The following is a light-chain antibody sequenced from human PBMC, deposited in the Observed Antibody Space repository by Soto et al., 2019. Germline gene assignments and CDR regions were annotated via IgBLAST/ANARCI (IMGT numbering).Light chain of an antibody. V-gene: IGLV2-8*01. CDR3: SSYAGSTPYV. J-gene: IGLJ1*01. CDR2: EVS. Sequence: QSALTQPPSASGSPGQSVTISCTGTSSDVGGYNYVSWYQQHPGKAPKLMIYEVSERPSGVPDRFSGSKSGNTASLTVSGLQAEDEADYYCSSYAGSTPYVFGTGTEVTVL. CDR1: SSDVGGYNY.